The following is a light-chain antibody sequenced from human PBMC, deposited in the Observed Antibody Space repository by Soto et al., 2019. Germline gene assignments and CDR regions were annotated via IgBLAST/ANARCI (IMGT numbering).Light chain of an antibody. CDR2: STN. CDR1: SALVLTSYY. J-gene: IGLJ2*01. Sequence: QTVVSQEPSFSVSPGETVTLTCGLTSALVLTSYYPSWYQQTPGQAPRTLIYSTNIRSSGVPDRFSGSILGNKAALTITGALADDESDYYCALYVGSGTVVFGGGTKLTVL. V-gene: IGLV8-61*01. CDR3: ALYVGSGTVV.